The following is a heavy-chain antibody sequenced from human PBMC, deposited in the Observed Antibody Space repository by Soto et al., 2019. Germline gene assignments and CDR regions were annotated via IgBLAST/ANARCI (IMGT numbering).Heavy chain of an antibody. Sequence: SETLSLTCTVSGGSISSSYLSWIRQPPGKGLECLAYIYDGGSANYNPSLKSRATISLDMSKNQFSLKLTSVTAADTAVYYCARDKYCSGGSCRKNWFDPWGQGTLVTVYS. CDR2: IYDGGSA. V-gene: IGHV4-59*01. D-gene: IGHD2-15*01. CDR1: GGSISSSY. CDR3: ARDKYCSGGSCRKNWFDP. J-gene: IGHJ5*02.